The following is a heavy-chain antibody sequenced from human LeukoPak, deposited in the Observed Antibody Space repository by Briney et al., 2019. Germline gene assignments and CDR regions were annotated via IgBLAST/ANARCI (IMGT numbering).Heavy chain of an antibody. D-gene: IGHD2-15*01. CDR1: GGSFSGYY. J-gene: IGHJ4*02. V-gene: IGHV4-34*01. CDR3: ARAPRPRFDPYCSGGSCYFDY. CDR2: INHSGST. Sequence: PSETLSLTCAVYGGSFSGYYWSWIRQPPGKGLEWIGEINHSGSTNYNPSLKSRVTISVDTSKNQFSLKLSSVTAADTAVYYCARAPRPRFDPYCSGGSCYFDYWGQGTLVTVSS.